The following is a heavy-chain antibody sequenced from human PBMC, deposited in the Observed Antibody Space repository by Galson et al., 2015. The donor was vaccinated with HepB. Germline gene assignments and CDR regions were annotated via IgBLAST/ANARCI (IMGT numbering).Heavy chain of an antibody. V-gene: IGHV5-10-1*01. D-gene: IGHD1-26*01. CDR1: GYSFTSYW. CDR3: ARGEPGPGGRLDY. Sequence: QSGAEVKKPGESLRISCKGSGYSFTSYWISWVRQMPGKGLEWMGRIDPSDSYTNYSPSFQGHVTISADKSISTAYLQWSSLKTEGTAVYYCARGEPGPGGRLDYWGQGTLVTVSS. J-gene: IGHJ4*02. CDR2: IDPSDSYT.